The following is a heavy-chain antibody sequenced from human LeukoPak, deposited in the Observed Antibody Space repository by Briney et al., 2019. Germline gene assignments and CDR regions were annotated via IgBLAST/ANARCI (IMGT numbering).Heavy chain of an antibody. CDR1: GFTFSSYW. D-gene: IGHD6-13*01. CDR3: AKEGYSRGYYSYYYMDV. Sequence: GGSLRLSCAASGFTFSSYWMSWVRQAPGKGLEWVANIKQDGSEKYYVDSVKGRFTISRDNAKNSLYVQMNSLRAEDTAVYYCAKEGYSRGYYSYYYMDVWGEGTTVTVSS. J-gene: IGHJ6*03. CDR2: IKQDGSEK. V-gene: IGHV3-7*01.